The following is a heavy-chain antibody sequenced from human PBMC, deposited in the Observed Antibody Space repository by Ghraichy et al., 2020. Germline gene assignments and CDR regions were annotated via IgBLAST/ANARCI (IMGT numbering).Heavy chain of an antibody. CDR1: GFTFSSYE. V-gene: IGHV3-48*03. D-gene: IGHD3-22*01. CDR2: ISSSATTI. CDR3: ARGVYDSSGYHYY. Sequence: GGSLRLSCAASGFTFSSYEMNWVRQAPGKGLEWVSYISSSATTIDYADSVKGRFTVSRDNAKNSLYLQMNSLRAEDTAIYYCARGVYDSSGYHYYWGQGTLVTVSS. J-gene: IGHJ4*02.